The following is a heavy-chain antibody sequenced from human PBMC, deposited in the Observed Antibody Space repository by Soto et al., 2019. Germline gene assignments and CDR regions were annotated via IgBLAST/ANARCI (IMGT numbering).Heavy chain of an antibody. J-gene: IGHJ4*02. CDR2: ISSTTNYI. CDR1: GFTFTRYS. Sequence: GGSLRLSCAASGFTFTRYSMNWVRQAPGKGLEWVSSISSTTNYIYYGDSMKGRFTISRDNAKNSLYLEMNSLRAEDTAVYYCARESEDLSSNFDYWGQGTLVTVSS. V-gene: IGHV3-21*06. CDR3: ARESEDLSSNFDY.